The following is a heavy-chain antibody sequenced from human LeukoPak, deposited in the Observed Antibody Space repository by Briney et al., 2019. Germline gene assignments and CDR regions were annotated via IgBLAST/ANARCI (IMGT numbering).Heavy chain of an antibody. CDR1: GYSFTTYW. J-gene: IGHJ4*02. V-gene: IGHV5-51*01. D-gene: IGHD6-13*01. CDR3: ASGSTWPRTRNFDY. CDR2: IYPGDSDT. Sequence: GESLKISXKASGYSFTTYWIGWVRQMPGKGLEWMGIIYPGDSDTRYSPSFQGQVTISADKSISTAYLQWSSLKASDTAMYYCASGSTWPRTRNFDYWGQGTLVTVSS.